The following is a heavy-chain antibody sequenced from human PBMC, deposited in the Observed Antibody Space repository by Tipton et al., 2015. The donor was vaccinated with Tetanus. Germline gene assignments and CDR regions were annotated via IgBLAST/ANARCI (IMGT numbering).Heavy chain of an antibody. J-gene: IGHJ6*02. Sequence: VKPSETLSLTCTVSGVSISSYYWSWIRQPPGKGLESIGYIYYSGSTYYNPSLKSRVTISVDTSKNQFSLRLSSVTAADTAVYYCARDHGITWGGMGYYYGMDVWGQGTTVTVSS. V-gene: IGHV4-30-4*01. CDR2: IYYSGST. CDR1: GVSISSYY. D-gene: IGHD3-16*01. CDR3: ARDHGITWGGMGYYYGMDV.